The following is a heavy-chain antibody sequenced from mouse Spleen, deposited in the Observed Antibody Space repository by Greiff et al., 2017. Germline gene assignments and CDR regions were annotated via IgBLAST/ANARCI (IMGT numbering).Heavy chain of an antibody. CDR2: IDPETGGT. CDR3: TRRNDGYYPFDY. Sequence: VKLMESGAELVRPGASVTLSCKASGYTFTDYEMHWVKQTPVHGLEWIGAIDPETGGTAYNQKFKGKAILTADKSSSTAYMELRSLTSEDSAVYYCTRRNDGYYPFDYWGQGTTLTVSS. CDR1: GYTFTDYE. V-gene: IGHV1-15*01. D-gene: IGHD2-3*01. J-gene: IGHJ2*01.